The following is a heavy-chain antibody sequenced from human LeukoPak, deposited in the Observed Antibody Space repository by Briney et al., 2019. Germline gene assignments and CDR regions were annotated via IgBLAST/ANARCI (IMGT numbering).Heavy chain of an antibody. D-gene: IGHD2-15*01. CDR2: ISGSGGST. CDR1: GFTFSSYA. J-gene: IGHJ4*02. CDR3: AKDLRNIVVVVPLLPPEDY. V-gene: IGHV3-23*01. Sequence: GGSLRLSCAASGFTFSSYAMSWVRQAPGKGLEWVSAISGSGGSTYYADSVKGRFTISRDNSKNTLYLQMNSLRAEDTAVYYYAKDLRNIVVVVPLLPPEDYWGQGTLVTVSS.